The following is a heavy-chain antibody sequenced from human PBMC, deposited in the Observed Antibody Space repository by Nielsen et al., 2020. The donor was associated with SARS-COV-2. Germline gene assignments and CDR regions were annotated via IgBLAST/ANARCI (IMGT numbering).Heavy chain of an antibody. J-gene: IGHJ3*02. Sequence: GSLRLSCTVSGSSISSSSYYWGWIRQPPGKGLEWIGSIYYSGSTYYNPSLKSRVTISVDTSKNQFSLKLSSVTAADTAVYYCARHPYGDYEGFDAFDIWGQGTMVTVSS. CDR2: IYYSGST. D-gene: IGHD4-17*01. CDR1: GSSISSSSYY. CDR3: ARHPYGDYEGFDAFDI. V-gene: IGHV4-39*01.